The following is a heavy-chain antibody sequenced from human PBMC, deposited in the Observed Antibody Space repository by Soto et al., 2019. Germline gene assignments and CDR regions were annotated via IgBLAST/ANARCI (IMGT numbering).Heavy chain of an antibody. CDR3: ARVPTTAGAGPHYIDI. D-gene: IGHD6-19*01. CDR1: GFTFSSYW. Sequence: PGGSLRLSCAASGFTFSSYWKHWVRQAPGKVLVWVSRISSDGSSTHYADSVKGRFTISRDNAKNTLYLQMNSLRAEDTAVYYCARVPTTAGAGPHYIDIWGQGTLVTVSS. J-gene: IGHJ4*02. V-gene: IGHV3-74*01. CDR2: ISSDGSST.